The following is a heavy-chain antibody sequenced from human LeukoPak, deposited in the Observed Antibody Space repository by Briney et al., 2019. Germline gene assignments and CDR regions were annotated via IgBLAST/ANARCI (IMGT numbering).Heavy chain of an antibody. J-gene: IGHJ5*02. CDR1: GGSISSCSYY. Sequence: PSETLSLTCTVSGGSISSCSYYWGWIRQPPGKGLEWIGSIYYSGSTYYNPSLKSRVTISVDTSKNQFSLKLSSVTAADTAVYYCARDHPLEQWLVRWFDPWGQGTLVTVSS. D-gene: IGHD6-19*01. CDR2: IYYSGST. CDR3: ARDHPLEQWLVRWFDP. V-gene: IGHV4-39*07.